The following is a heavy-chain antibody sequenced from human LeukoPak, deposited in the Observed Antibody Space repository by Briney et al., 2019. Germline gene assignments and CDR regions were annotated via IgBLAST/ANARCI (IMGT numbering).Heavy chain of an antibody. CDR3: ARHGRWDSGTYAFDY. V-gene: IGHV4-59*08. Sequence: KASESLCLTSTVSGGSTSSYFWSRIRQPPRPELGWSGYIYYSGNTTYNPPFTSRVTISVDTSKIQFSLKLTAVTAADTAVYYCARHGRWDSGTYAFDYWGPGTLVT. CDR1: GGSTSSYF. D-gene: IGHD1-26*01. CDR2: IYYSGNT. J-gene: IGHJ4*02.